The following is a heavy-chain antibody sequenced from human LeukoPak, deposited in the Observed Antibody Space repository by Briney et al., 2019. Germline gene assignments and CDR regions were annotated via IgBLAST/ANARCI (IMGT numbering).Heavy chain of an antibody. D-gene: IGHD3-22*01. CDR3: ARAGSYDSSGYLDY. J-gene: IGHJ4*02. CDR1: GFTFSNFA. CDR2: ISDTSGST. Sequence: PGGSLRLSCAPSGFTFSNFAVRWVRQAPGKGLEWVSTISDTSGSTYYADSVKGRFTISRENAKKSLYRQMNSLRVEDTAVYYCARAGSYDSSGYLDYWGQRTLVTVSS. V-gene: IGHV3-23*01.